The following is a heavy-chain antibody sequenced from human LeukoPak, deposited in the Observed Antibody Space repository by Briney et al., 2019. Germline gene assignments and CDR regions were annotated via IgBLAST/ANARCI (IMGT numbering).Heavy chain of an antibody. J-gene: IGHJ4*02. D-gene: IGHD3-10*01. CDR2: ISYDGRNK. CDR3: ARVPYGSGTYDY. CDR1: GFTFSSYG. V-gene: IGHV3-30*03. Sequence: PGGSLRLSCAASGFTFSSYGMHWVRQAPGKGLEWVALISYDGRNKNYADSVKGRFTIFRDNSKNTLYLQMNSPRAEDTAVYYRARVPYGSGTYDYWGQGTLVTVSS.